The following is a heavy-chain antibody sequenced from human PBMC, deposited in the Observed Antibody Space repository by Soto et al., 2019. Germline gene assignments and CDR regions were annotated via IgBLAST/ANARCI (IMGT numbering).Heavy chain of an antibody. Sequence: GGSLRLSCAASGFTFSSYAMSWVRQAPGKGLEWVSAISGSGGSTYYADSVKGRFTISRDNSKNTLYLQMNSLRAEDTAVYYCATRLYSSGWYEDYWGQGTLVTVSS. D-gene: IGHD6-19*01. CDR2: ISGSGGST. J-gene: IGHJ4*02. CDR3: ATRLYSSGWYEDY. V-gene: IGHV3-23*01. CDR1: GFTFSSYA.